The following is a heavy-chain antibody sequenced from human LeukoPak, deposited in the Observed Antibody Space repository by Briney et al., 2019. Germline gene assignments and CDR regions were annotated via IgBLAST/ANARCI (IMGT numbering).Heavy chain of an antibody. Sequence: GGSLRLSCAASGFTFVNYAMTWVHQAPGKGLQCVSTIINTGGDTYYADSVKGRFTISRDNSKNTLYLQMSSLRVEDTAIYYCAKGHVATGSLYYFDFRGQGTLVTVSS. CDR2: IINTGGDT. V-gene: IGHV3-23*01. J-gene: IGHJ4*02. CDR1: GFTFVNYA. CDR3: AKGHVATGSLYYFDF. D-gene: IGHD2-15*01.